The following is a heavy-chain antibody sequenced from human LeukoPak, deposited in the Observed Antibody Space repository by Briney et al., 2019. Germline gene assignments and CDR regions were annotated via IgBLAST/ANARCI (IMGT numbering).Heavy chain of an antibody. CDR2: IYPGDSDT. D-gene: IGHD3-22*01. J-gene: IGHJ4*02. CDR1: GYSFTTFW. Sequence: GESLKISCKGSGYSFTTFWIGWVRQVPGKGLEYMGIIYPGDSDTRYSPSFQGQVTISADKSISTAYLQWSSLKASDTAMYYCARQDYYDSSGYYTTFDYWGQGTLVTVSS. V-gene: IGHV5-51*01. CDR3: ARQDYYDSSGYYTTFDY.